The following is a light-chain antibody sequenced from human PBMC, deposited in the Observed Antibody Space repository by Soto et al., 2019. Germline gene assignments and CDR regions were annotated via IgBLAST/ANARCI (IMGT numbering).Light chain of an antibody. Sequence: ETVLTQSPGTLSLSPGERATLSCRASQSFISTYLAWYQQKPGQAPRLLIFDAASRAPGIPDRFIGSGSGTDFPLTISRLEPEDFAVYFCQQYGTSPCTFGQGTKLEIK. V-gene: IGKV3-20*01. J-gene: IGKJ2*02. CDR2: DAA. CDR3: QQYGTSPCT. CDR1: QSFISTY.